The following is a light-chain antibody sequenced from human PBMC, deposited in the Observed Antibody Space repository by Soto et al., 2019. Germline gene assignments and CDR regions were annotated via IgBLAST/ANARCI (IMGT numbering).Light chain of an antibody. CDR2: GAS. V-gene: IGKV3-20*01. J-gene: IGKJ3*01. CDR1: QRVNSNY. CDR3: PQYGSSPFS. Sequence: EFVVTQSPDTLSLSPGERATLSCRASQRVNSNYLAWYQQKPGQPPRLLIYGASNRATGISDRFTGSGSGTEFTLTISRLEPEESAVFYCPQYGSSPFSFGPGTKVNIK.